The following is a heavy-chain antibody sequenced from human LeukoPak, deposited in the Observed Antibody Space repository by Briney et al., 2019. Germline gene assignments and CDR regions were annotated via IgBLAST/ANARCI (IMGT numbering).Heavy chain of an antibody. D-gene: IGHD2-8*02. V-gene: IGHV4-38-2*01. CDR3: ARVLGGAWFDP. CDR1: GYSISSGYY. J-gene: IGHJ5*02. CDR2: IYHSGST. Sequence: SETLSLTCAVSGYSISSGYYWGWIRQPPGKGLEWIGSIYHSGSTYYNPSLKSRVTISVDSSKNQFSLKLSSVTAADTAVYYCARVLGGAWFDPWGQGTLVTVSS.